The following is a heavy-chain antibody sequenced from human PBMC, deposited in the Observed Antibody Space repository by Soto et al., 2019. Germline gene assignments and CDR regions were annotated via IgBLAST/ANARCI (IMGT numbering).Heavy chain of an antibody. Sequence: QEQLVQSGAEVKEPGDSVRVSCEASGYTFSAYYIHWVRQAPGQGLEWMGWINPKFGDTTYAQDFQGRVTMTRDMSISTVYMELSRLTSDDTAIYYCARNMDYYYGPGSGNGHGVWGQGTTVTVFS. J-gene: IGHJ6*02. CDR1: GYTFSAYY. V-gene: IGHV1-2*02. D-gene: IGHD3-10*01. CDR2: INPKFGDT. CDR3: ARNMDYYYGPGSGNGHGV.